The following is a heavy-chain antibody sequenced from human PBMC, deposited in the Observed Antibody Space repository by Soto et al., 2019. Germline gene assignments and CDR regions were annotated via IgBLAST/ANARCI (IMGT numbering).Heavy chain of an antibody. Sequence: ASVKVSCKASGYTFTGYYMHWVRQAPGKGLEWMGWINPNSGGTNYAQKFQGRVTMTRDTSISTAYLELSRLRSDDTAVFYCARAPRGSYYAFDIWGQGTMVTVSS. J-gene: IGHJ3*02. V-gene: IGHV1-2*02. CDR2: INPNSGGT. D-gene: IGHD1-26*01. CDR1: GYTFTGYY. CDR3: ARAPRGSYYAFDI.